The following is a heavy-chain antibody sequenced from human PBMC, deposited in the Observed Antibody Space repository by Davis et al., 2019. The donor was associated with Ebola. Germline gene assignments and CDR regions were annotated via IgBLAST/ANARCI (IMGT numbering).Heavy chain of an antibody. CDR3: ARGRGHYESSGGDF. CDR1: GYTFNSYY. Sequence: ASVKVSCKASGYTFNSYYIHWVRQAPGQGLEWMGIINPSGGSTTYAQKFQGRVTMTRDTSTRTVYMELSSLRSEDTAVYYCARGRGHYESSGGDFWGQGTLVTVSP. V-gene: IGHV1-46*02. J-gene: IGHJ4*02. CDR2: INPSGGST. D-gene: IGHD3-22*01.